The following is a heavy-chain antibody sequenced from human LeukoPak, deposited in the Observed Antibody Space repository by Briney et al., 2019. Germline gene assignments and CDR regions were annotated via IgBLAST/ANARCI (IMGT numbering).Heavy chain of an antibody. CDR2: INHSGRN. CDR3: ARHRSGWLQSSFDY. J-gene: IGHJ4*02. CDR1: GYSISSGYY. V-gene: IGHV4-38-2*02. D-gene: IGHD5-24*01. Sequence: PSETLSLTCSVSGYSISSGYYWGWIRQSPGKGLEWIGVINHSGRNSYNPSLKSRVSISVDTSKNQFSLKLSSVTAADTAVYYCARHRSGWLQSSFDYWGQGTLVTVSS.